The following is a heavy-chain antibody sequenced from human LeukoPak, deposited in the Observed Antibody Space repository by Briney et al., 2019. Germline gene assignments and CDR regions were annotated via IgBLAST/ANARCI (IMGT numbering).Heavy chain of an antibody. V-gene: IGHV3-30*04. CDR2: ISYDGSNK. D-gene: IGHD4-23*01. J-gene: IGHJ4*02. CDR3: ARDPGYGGKVDDFDY. Sequence: GGSLRLSCAASGFTFSSYAMHWVRQAPGKGLEWVAVISYDGSNKYYADSVKGRFTISRDNSKNTLYLQMNSLRAEDTAVYYCARDPGYGGKVDDFDYWGQGTLVTVSS. CDR1: GFTFSSYA.